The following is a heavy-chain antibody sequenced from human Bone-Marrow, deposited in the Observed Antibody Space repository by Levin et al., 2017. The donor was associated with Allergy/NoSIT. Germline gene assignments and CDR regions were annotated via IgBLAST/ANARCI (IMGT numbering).Heavy chain of an antibody. CDR1: GFTVSSNY. Sequence: QPGGSLRLSCAASGFTVSSNYMSWVRQAPGKGLEWVSVIYSGGSTYYADSVKGRFTISRDNSKNTLYLQMNSLRAEDTAVYYCARAWEKQLWSDLDYWGQGTLVTVSS. D-gene: IGHD5-18*01. CDR2: IYSGGST. J-gene: IGHJ4*02. V-gene: IGHV3-66*01. CDR3: ARAWEKQLWSDLDY.